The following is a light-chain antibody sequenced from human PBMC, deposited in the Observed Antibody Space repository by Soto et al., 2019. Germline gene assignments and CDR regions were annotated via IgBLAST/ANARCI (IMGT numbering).Light chain of an antibody. V-gene: IGKV4-1*01. CDR3: QQYYRTPYT. CDR2: WAS. CDR1: QSLLYGSNDESY. Sequence: DIVMTQSPDSLAVSLGERATINCTSSQSLLYGSNDESYLVGYQQKSGQPPKLLIYWASTRESGVPDRFSGSGSGTDFTLTVSNVQAEDVAVYYCQQYYRTPYTFGQGTKLEIK. J-gene: IGKJ2*01.